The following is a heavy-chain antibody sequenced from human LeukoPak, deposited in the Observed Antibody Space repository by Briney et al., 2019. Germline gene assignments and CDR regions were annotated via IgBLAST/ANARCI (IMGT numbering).Heavy chain of an antibody. CDR1: GGSFSGYY. D-gene: IGHD2-21*02. Sequence: SQTLSLTCAVYGGSFSGYYWSWIRQPPGKGLEWIGEINHSGSTNYNPSLKSRVTISVDTSKNQFSLKLYSVTAADTAVYYCARGLSAIVHWGQGTLVTVSS. J-gene: IGHJ4*02. CDR3: ARGLSAIVH. CDR2: INHSGST. V-gene: IGHV4-34*01.